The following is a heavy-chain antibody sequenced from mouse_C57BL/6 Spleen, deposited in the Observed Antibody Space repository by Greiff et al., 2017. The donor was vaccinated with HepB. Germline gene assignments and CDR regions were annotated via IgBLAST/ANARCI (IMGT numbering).Heavy chain of an antibody. V-gene: IGHV14-4*01. J-gene: IGHJ2*01. CDR2: IDTENGDT. CDR3: TTSGYGRDY. CDR1: GFNIKDDY. D-gene: IGHD3-1*01. Sequence: VQLQQSGAELVRPGASVKLSCTASGFNIKDDYMHWVKQRPEQGLEWIGWIDTENGDTEYASKFQGTATITADTSSNTAYLQLSSLTSEDTAVYYCTTSGYGRDYWGQGTTRTVSS.